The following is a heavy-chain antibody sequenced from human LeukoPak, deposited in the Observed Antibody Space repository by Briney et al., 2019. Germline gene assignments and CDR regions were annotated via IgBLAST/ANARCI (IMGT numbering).Heavy chain of an antibody. J-gene: IGHJ6*03. CDR1: GGSIRSYY. CDR2: IYTSGST. D-gene: IGHD4-17*01. CDR3: ARDLTDYDDHLYYYYMDV. V-gene: IGHV4-4*07. Sequence: SETLSLTCTVSGGSIRSYYWSWIRQPAGKGLEWIGRIYTSGSTNLNPSLKSRVTMSVDTSKNQFSLKLNSVTAADTAVYYCARDLTDYDDHLYYYYMDVWGKGTTVTISS.